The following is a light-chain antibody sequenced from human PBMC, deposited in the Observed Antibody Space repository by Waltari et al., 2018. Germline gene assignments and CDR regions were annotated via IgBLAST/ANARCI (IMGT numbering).Light chain of an antibody. CDR2: GAS. CDR3: QQSSNWPRT. J-gene: IGKJ1*01. CDR1: QSVSSN. Sequence: EIVMTQSPATLSVSPGGRATLSCRASQSVSSNLAWYQQKPGQAPRLLIYGASTRATGIPARFSGSGSGTEFTLTISSLQSEDFAVYYCQQSSNWPRTFGQGTKVEI. V-gene: IGKV3-15*01.